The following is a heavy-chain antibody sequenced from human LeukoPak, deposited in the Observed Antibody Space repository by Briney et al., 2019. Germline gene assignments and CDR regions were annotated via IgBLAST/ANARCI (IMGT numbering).Heavy chain of an antibody. CDR2: IWYDGSNK. CDR1: GFTFSSYG. Sequence: PGGSLRLSCAASGFTFSSYGMHWVRQAPGKGLEWVAVIWYDGSNKYYADSVEGRFTISRDNSKNTLYLQMNSLRAEDTAVYYCARDLYYYGSGSYPSIWGQGTMVTVSS. J-gene: IGHJ3*02. D-gene: IGHD3-10*01. CDR3: ARDLYYYGSGSYPSI. V-gene: IGHV3-33*01.